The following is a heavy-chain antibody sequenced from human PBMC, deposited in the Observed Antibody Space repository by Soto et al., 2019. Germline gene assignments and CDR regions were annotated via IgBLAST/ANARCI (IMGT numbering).Heavy chain of an antibody. CDR3: AKDRRAGGNSAFYFDF. V-gene: IGHV3-23*01. Sequence: GGSLRLSCAASGFKFSNYAMSWVRQAPGKGLEWVSLISATGGGTYYADSVKGRFTISRDNSHNTLYLQVHSLTAEDTAVYYCAKDRRAGGNSAFYFDFWGQGAQVTAS. J-gene: IGHJ4*02. CDR2: ISATGGGT. D-gene: IGHD3-16*01. CDR1: GFKFSNYA.